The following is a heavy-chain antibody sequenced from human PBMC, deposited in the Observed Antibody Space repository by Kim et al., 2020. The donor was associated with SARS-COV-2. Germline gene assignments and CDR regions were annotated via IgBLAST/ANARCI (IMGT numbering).Heavy chain of an antibody. V-gene: IGHV4-59*01. CDR1: GDSKDDYY. J-gene: IGHJ4*02. CDR3: VTMRADRSGFIDY. D-gene: IGHD3-22*01. CDR2: THFTGKT. Sequence: SETLSLTCTVSGDSKDDYYWSWVRQPPGKGLEWIGYTHFTGKTNYHPSLMSRVTISTDTSKTQFSLQLTSVTAADTAVYYCVTMRADRSGFIDYWGQGTLVTVSS.